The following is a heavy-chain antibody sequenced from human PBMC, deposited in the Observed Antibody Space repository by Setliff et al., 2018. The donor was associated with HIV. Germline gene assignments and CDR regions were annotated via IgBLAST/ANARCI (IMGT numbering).Heavy chain of an antibody. CDR3: TRGQDVVVLSPTGSDAFDI. J-gene: IGHJ3*02. D-gene: IGHD2-15*01. Sequence: GGSLRLSCAASGFTFSNYATSWVRQAPGKGLEWVGIIRSKAYGGTTEYAASVKGRFTISRDDSKSIAFLQMNSLKTEDTAVYYCTRGQDVVVLSPTGSDAFDIWGRGTMVTVSS. CDR1: GFTFSNYA. CDR2: IRSKAYGGTT. V-gene: IGHV3-49*04.